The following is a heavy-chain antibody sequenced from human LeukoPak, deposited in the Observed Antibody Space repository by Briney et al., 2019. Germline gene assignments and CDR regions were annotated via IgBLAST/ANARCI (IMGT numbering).Heavy chain of an antibody. V-gene: IGHV3-73*01. CDR2: IRSKANSYAT. CDR3: TRRQTDDSSGYYAY. CDR1: GFTFSGSA. Sequence: GGSLRLSCEASGFTFSGSAMHWVRQASGKGREWVGRIRSKANSYATAYAASVKGRFTISRDDSKNTAYLQMNSLKTEDTAVYYCTRRQTDDSSGYYAYWGQGTLVTVSS. D-gene: IGHD3-22*01. J-gene: IGHJ4*02.